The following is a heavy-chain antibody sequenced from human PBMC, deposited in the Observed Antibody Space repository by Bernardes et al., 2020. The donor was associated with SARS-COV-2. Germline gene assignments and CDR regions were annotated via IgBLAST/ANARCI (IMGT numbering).Heavy chain of an antibody. CDR2: FDPEDGET. V-gene: IGHV1-24*01. CDR1: GYTLTELS. J-gene: IGHJ4*02. CDR3: ALKSSLHQSSGSGFFDC. D-gene: IGHD1-26*01. Sequence: ASVKVSCKVSGYTLTELSMHWVRQAPGKGLEWMGGFDPEDGETIYARKFQGRVSMTRNTSITTAYMELSSLRSDDTAVYYCALKSSLHQSSGSGFFDCWGQGTLVTVSS.